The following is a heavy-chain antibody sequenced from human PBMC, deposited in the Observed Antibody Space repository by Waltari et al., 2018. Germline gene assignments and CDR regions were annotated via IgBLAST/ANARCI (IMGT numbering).Heavy chain of an antibody. Sequence: QVQLQQWGAGLLKPSETLSLTCAVYGGSFSGYYWSWIRQPPGKGLEWIGEINHSGSTNYNPSLKGRVTISVDTSKNQFSLKLSSVTAADTAVYYCARGPLVATITWGQGTLVTVSS. CDR2: INHSGST. CDR3: ARGPLVATIT. J-gene: IGHJ5*02. CDR1: GGSFSGYY. D-gene: IGHD5-12*01. V-gene: IGHV4-34*01.